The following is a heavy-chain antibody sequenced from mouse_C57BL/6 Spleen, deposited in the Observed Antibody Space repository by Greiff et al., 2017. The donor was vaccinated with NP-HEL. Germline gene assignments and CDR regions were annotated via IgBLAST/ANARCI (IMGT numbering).Heavy chain of an antibody. V-gene: IGHV1-69*01. J-gene: IGHJ4*01. D-gene: IGHD2-4*01. CDR2: IDPSDSYT. CDR1: GYTFTSYW. CDR3: ARSLMIKDAMDY. Sequence: QVQLQQSGAELVMPGASVKLSCKASGYTFTSYWMHWVKQRPGQGLEWIGEIDPSDSYTNYNQKFKGKSTLTVDKSSSTAYMQLSSLTSEDSAVYYCARSLMIKDAMDYWGQGTSVTVSS.